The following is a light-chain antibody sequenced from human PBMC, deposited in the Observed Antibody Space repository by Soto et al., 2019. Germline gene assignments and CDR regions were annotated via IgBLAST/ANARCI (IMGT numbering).Light chain of an antibody. J-gene: IGLJ1*01. CDR1: SSDFGNYNV. V-gene: IGLV2-23*01. Sequence: QSVLTQPASVSGSPGQSITISCTGTSSDFGNYNVVSWYQQHPGKAPRLMIYEDTKPPSGISNRFSGSKSGNTAFLTIYGLQTEDEADYYCCSYVGSSTYVFGAGTKLTVL. CDR2: EDT. CDR3: CSYVGSSTYV.